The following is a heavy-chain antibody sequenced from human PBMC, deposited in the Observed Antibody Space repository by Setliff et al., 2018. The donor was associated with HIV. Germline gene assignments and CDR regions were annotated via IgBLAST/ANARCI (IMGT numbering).Heavy chain of an antibody. D-gene: IGHD3-22*01. CDR1: GYTFTSYA. CDR3: ARLWINSSGYYYVFDY. Sequence: ASVKVSCKASGYTFTSYAMHWVRRAPGQRLEWMGWINAGNGNTKYSQKFQGRVTITRDTSASTAYMELSSLRSEDTAVYYCARLWINSSGYYYVFDYWGQGTLVTVSS. J-gene: IGHJ4*02. CDR2: INAGNGNT. V-gene: IGHV1-3*01.